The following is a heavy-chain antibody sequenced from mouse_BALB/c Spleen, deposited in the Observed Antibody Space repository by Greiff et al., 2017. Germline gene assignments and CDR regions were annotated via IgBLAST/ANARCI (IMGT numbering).Heavy chain of an antibody. Sequence: VQLQESGAELVRPGSSVKISCKASGYAFSSYWMNWVKQRPGQGLEWIGQIYPGDGDTNYNGKFKGKATLTADKSSSTAYMQLSSLTSEDSAVYFCARDYGSRGAWFAYWGQGTLVTVSA. V-gene: IGHV1-80*01. D-gene: IGHD1-1*01. J-gene: IGHJ3*01. CDR2: IYPGDGDT. CDR1: GYAFSSYW. CDR3: ARDYGSRGAWFAY.